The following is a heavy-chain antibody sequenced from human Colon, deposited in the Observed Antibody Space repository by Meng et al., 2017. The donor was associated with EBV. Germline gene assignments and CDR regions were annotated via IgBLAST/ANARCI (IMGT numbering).Heavy chain of an antibody. V-gene: IGHV4-39*07. CDR3: VISSHN. CDR1: GGSITSTSSY. J-gene: IGHJ4*02. CDR2: IYYRGST. D-gene: IGHD3-3*02. Sequence: LHLQESGPGLVKPSQTRSLPCTIPGGSITSTSSYWGWVRQPPGKGLEWIGSIYYRGSTNYNPSLKSRISMSVDMSKNQFSLKVNSVTAADTAIYYCVISSHNWGQGTLVTVSS.